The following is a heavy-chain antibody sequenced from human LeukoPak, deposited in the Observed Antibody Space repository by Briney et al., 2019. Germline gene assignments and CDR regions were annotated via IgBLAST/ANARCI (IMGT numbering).Heavy chain of an antibody. D-gene: IGHD6-13*01. Sequence: GGSLRLSCAASGFTFSSYAMSWVRQAPGKGLEWVSGISGSGPYTFYTDSVKGRFTISRDNSKNTPYLQMNSLRAEDTAVYYCARAGIAAAGPFDYWGQGTLVTVPS. CDR3: ARAGIAAAGPFDY. V-gene: IGHV3-23*01. CDR2: ISGSGPYT. J-gene: IGHJ4*02. CDR1: GFTFSSYA.